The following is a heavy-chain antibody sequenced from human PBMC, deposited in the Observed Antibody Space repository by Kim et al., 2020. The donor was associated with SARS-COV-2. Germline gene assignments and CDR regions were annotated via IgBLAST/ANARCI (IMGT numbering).Heavy chain of an antibody. D-gene: IGHD2-15*01. J-gene: IGHJ5*02. CDR3: ARGRMSVVAAYIWFDP. V-gene: IGHV4-39*07. Sequence: SLKSRVTISVDTSKNQFSLKLSSVTAADTAVYSCARGRMSVVAAYIWFDPWGQGTLVTVSS.